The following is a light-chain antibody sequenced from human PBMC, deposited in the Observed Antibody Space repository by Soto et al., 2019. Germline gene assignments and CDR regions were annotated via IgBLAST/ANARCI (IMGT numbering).Light chain of an antibody. CDR1: SSNIGAGYD. CDR3: QSYDSSLSGEEV. V-gene: IGLV1-40*01. J-gene: IGLJ3*02. Sequence: QSVLTQPPSVSGAPGQTVTISCTGSSSNIGAGYDVHWYQQLPGTAPKLLIYGNSNRPSGVPDRFSGSKSGTSASLAITGLQAEDEADYYCQSYDSSLSGEEVFGGGTKLTVL. CDR2: GNS.